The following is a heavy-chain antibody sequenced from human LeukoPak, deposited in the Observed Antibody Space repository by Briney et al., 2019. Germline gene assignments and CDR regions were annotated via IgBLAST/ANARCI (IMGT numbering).Heavy chain of an antibody. J-gene: IGHJ6*04. CDR1: GCTFSSYD. V-gene: IGHV3-48*03. CDR3: ARSRSGTYYNADV. D-gene: IGHD3-10*01. Sequence: GGSLRLSCAASGCTFSSYDMTWVRYAPGKGLEWVSYISNSGNTIYYADSVKGRFTISRDNSLFLQMNSLRAEDTAVYYCARSRSGTYYNADVWGKGTTVTISS. CDR2: ISNSGNTI.